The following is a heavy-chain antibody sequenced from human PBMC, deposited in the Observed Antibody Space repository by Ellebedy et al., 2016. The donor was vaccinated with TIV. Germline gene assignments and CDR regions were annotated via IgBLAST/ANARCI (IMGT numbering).Heavy chain of an antibody. Sequence: MPGGSLRLSCTVSGGSISSYYWSWIRQSPGKGLEWIGYIYYSGSTNYNPSLKSRVTISVDTSKNQFSLKLNSVTAADTAVYYCARDGEDIVVVPAAIRGMDVWGQGTTVTVSS. D-gene: IGHD2-2*01. CDR3: ARDGEDIVVVPAAIRGMDV. V-gene: IGHV4-59*12. CDR1: GGSISSYY. J-gene: IGHJ6*02. CDR2: IYYSGST.